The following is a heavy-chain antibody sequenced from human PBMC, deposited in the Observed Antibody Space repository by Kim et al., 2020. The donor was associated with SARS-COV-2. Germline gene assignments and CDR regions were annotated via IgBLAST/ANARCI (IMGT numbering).Heavy chain of an antibody. CDR1: GFTFSSYN. Sequence: GGSLRLSCAASGFTFSSYNMHWVRQAPGKGLEWVAVVLHDGSNQYYADSVKGRFTVSRDNSKNTLYLQMNSLRPEDTALYYCAREGPDYWGQGTRVTVSS. CDR2: VLHDGSNQ. CDR3: AREGPDY. V-gene: IGHV3-30-3*01. J-gene: IGHJ4*02.